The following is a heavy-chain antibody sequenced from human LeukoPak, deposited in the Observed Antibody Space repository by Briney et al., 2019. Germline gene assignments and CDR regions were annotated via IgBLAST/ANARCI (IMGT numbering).Heavy chain of an antibody. V-gene: IGHV3-53*01. J-gene: IGHJ6*02. CDR3: ARLSIAAAGTYYYYGMDV. CDR2: IYSGGST. Sequence: PGGSLRLSCAASGFTVSSNYMSWVRQAPGKGLEWVSVIYSGGSTYYADSVKGRFTISRDNSKNTLYLQMNSLRAEDTAVYYCARLSIAAAGTYYYYGMDVWGQGTTVTVSS. CDR1: GFTVSSNY. D-gene: IGHD6-13*01.